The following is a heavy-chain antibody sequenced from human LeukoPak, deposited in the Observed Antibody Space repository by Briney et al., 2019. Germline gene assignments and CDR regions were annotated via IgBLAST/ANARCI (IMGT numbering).Heavy chain of an antibody. CDR1: GFTFSSYW. CDR3: ARDGGYSGYDLQRAFDY. D-gene: IGHD5-12*01. CDR2: IKQDGSEK. J-gene: IGHJ4*02. Sequence: PGGSLRLSCAASGFTFSSYWMSWVRQAPGKGLEWVANIKQDGSEKYYVDSVKGRFTISRDNAKNSLYLQMNSLRAEDTAVYYCARDGGYSGYDLQRAFDYWGQGTLVTVSS. V-gene: IGHV3-7*01.